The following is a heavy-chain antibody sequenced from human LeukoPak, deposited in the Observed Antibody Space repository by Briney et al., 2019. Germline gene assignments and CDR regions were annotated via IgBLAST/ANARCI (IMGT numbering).Heavy chain of an antibody. CDR2: INHSGST. V-gene: IGHV4-34*01. J-gene: IGHJ4*02. CDR3: ARDRNSGYEFDY. Sequence: PSETLSPTCAVYGGSFSGYYWSWIRQPRGKGLEWIGEINHSGSTNYNPSLRSRVSISVDMSKNQFSLNLNSVTAADTAVYYCARDRNSGYEFDYWGQGTLVTVSS. D-gene: IGHD5-12*01. CDR1: GGSFSGYY.